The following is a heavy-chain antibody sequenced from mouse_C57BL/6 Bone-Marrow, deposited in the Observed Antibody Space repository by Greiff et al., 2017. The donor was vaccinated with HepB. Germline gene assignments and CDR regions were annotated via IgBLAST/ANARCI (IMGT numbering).Heavy chain of an antibody. J-gene: IGHJ3*01. CDR1: GFNIKDDY. V-gene: IGHV14-4*01. Sequence: EVQRVESGAELVRPGASVKLSCTASGFNIKDDYMHWVKQRPEQGLEWIGWIDPENGDTEYASKFQGKATITADTSSNTAYLQLSSLTSEDTAVYYCTPTPYYGSSLAYWGQGTLVTVSA. D-gene: IGHD1-1*01. CDR3: TPTPYYGSSLAY. CDR2: IDPENGDT.